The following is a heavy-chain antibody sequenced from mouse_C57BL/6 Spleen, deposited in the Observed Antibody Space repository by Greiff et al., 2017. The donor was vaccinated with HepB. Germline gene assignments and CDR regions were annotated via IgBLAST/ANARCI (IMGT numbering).Heavy chain of an antibody. CDR3: ARYYGYDGGFAY. V-gene: IGHV1-55*01. CDR1: GYTFTSYW. D-gene: IGHD2-2*01. J-gene: IGHJ3*01. Sequence: QVQLQQSGAELVKPGASVKMSCKASGYTFTSYWITWVKQRPGQGLEWIGDIYPGSGSTNYNEKFKSKATLTVDTSSSTAYMQLSSLTSEDSAVYYCARYYGYDGGFAYWGQGTLVTVSA. CDR2: IYPGSGST.